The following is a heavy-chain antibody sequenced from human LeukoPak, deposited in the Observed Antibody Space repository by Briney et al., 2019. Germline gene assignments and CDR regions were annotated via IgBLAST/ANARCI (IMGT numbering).Heavy chain of an antibody. CDR3: ARGGVVAATEH. D-gene: IGHD2-15*01. CDR1: GFTLSSYW. V-gene: IGHV3-74*01. CDR2: INGDGTST. J-gene: IGHJ4*02. Sequence: TGGSLRLSCAASGFTLSSYWMHWVRQASGKGLVWVSHINGDGTSTNYADSVKGRFTISRDNAKNTLYLQMSSLRAEDTAVYYCARGGVVAATEHWGQGTLVTVSS.